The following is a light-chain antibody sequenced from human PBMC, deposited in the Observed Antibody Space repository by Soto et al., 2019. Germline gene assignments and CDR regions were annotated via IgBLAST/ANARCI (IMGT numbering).Light chain of an antibody. Sequence: SYELTQPPSVSVSPGQTASITCSGDKLGDKYACWYQQKPGQSPVLVIYQDSKRPSGIPERFSGVNSGNTATLTISGTQAMEEADYYCQAWDSSTGVFGTGTKLTVL. CDR3: QAWDSSTGV. J-gene: IGLJ1*01. CDR1: KLGDKY. V-gene: IGLV3-1*01. CDR2: QDS.